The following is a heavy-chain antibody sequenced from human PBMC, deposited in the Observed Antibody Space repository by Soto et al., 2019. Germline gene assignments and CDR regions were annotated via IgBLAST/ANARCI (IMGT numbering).Heavy chain of an antibody. CDR3: APLITWARYYYYYAMDF. J-gene: IGHJ6*02. CDR2: FDPEDGET. CDR1: GYTLTELS. Sequence: GASVKVSCKVSGYTLTELSMHWVRQAPGKGLEWMGGFDPEDGETIYAQKFQGRVTMTEDTSTDTAYMELSSLRSEDTAVYYCAPLITWARYYYYYAMDFWGQGTTVAVSS. D-gene: IGHD3-22*01. V-gene: IGHV1-24*01.